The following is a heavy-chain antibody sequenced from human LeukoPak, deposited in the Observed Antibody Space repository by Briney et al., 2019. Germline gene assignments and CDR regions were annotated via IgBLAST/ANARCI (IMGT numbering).Heavy chain of an antibody. D-gene: IGHD2-15*01. CDR1: GYTFTGYY. CDR3: ARGGMLTRDCSGGSCYPSFDY. CDR2: INPNSGGA. Sequence: GASVKVSCKASGYTFTGYYMHWVRQAPGQGLEWMGWINPNSGGANYAQKFQGRVTMTRDTSISTAYMELSRLRSDDTAVYYCARGGMLTRDCSGGSCYPSFDYWGQGTLVTVSS. V-gene: IGHV1-2*02. J-gene: IGHJ4*02.